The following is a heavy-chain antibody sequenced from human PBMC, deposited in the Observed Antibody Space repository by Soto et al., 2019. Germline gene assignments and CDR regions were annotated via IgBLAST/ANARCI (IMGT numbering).Heavy chain of an antibody. J-gene: IGHJ3*02. V-gene: IGHV4-31*03. CDR3: ARARLRAVYAFDI. CDR1: GGSVSSGAYY. Sequence: QVQLQESDAGLVKASQTLSLTCTVSGGSVSSGAYYWTWLRQRPGKGLEWIGYIYYSGSTYYSPSLKSRLSISLDTSKNQFSQRLISVTAANTAMYYCARARLRAVYAFDIWGQGTMVTVSS. CDR2: IYYSGST. D-gene: IGHD5-12*01.